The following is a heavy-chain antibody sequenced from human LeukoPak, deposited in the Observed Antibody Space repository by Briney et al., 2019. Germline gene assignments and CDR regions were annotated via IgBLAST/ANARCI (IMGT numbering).Heavy chain of an antibody. CDR1: GGSISSYY. D-gene: IGHD3-10*01. CDR2: IYTSGST. V-gene: IGHV4-4*07. Sequence: PSETLSLTCTVSGGSISSYYWSWIRQPAGKGLEWIGRIYTSGSTNYNPSLKSRVTMSVDTSKNQFSLELSSVTAADTAVYYCARDAYSVGITMVRGVITYMDVWGKGTTVTISS. CDR3: ARDAYSVGITMVRGVITYMDV. J-gene: IGHJ6*03.